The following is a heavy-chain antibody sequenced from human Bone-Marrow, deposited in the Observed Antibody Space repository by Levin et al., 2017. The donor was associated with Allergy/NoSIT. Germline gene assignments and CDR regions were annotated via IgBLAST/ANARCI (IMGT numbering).Heavy chain of an antibody. CDR3: ANTVTGTVS. D-gene: IGHD6-19*01. V-gene: IGHV4-30-4*01. J-gene: IGHJ5*02. CDR2: ISNSGRT. CDR1: GGSISTAEYF. Sequence: PSETLSLTCTVSGGSISTAEYFWTWIRQPPGKGLGWIGYISNSGRTYYNPSLKTRVTISLDTSKNQFSLNLSSVTAADTAVYYCANTVTGTVSWGQGTLVTVSS.